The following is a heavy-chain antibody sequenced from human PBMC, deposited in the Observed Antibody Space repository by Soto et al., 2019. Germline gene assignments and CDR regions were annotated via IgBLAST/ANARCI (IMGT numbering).Heavy chain of an antibody. D-gene: IGHD1-7*01. V-gene: IGHV4-34*01. J-gene: IGHJ6*03. Sequence: SEPLSVTCAVYGGSFSGYYWSWIRQPPGKGLEWIGEINHSGSTNYNPSLKSRVTISVDTSKNQFSLKLSSVTAADTAVYYCARTPTVTGTGRSYSYYFTDVWGKGSTVTVSS. CDR3: ARTPTVTGTGRSYSYYFTDV. CDR2: INHSGST. CDR1: GGSFSGYY.